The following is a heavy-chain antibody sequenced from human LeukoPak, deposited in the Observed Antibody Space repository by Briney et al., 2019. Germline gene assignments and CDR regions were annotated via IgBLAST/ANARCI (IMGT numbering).Heavy chain of an antibody. CDR2: IHPNSRIT. CDR3: ASTRRAAVAGRFDS. J-gene: IGHJ4*02. V-gene: IGHV1-2*02. Sequence: GASVKVSCKASGYTFSGYYMHWVRQVPGQGLEWMGWIHPNSRITKYAQKFQGRVTMTRDTSISTAYMELSGLTSDDTAVYYCASTRRAAVAGRFDSWGQGTLVTVSS. CDR1: GYTFSGYY. D-gene: IGHD6-19*01.